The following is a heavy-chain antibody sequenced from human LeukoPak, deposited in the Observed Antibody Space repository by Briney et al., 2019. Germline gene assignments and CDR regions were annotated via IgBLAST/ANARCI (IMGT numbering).Heavy chain of an antibody. CDR2: MNPNSGNT. Sequence: ASVKVSCKASGYTFTSYDINWVRQATGQGLEWMGWMNPNSGNTGYAQKFQGRVTITRNTSISTAYMELSSLRSEDTAVYYCARGRYSGYDFGQEKNDQYYFDYWGQGTLVTVSS. CDR1: GYTFTSYD. CDR3: ARGRYSGYDFGQEKNDQYYFDY. V-gene: IGHV1-8*03. J-gene: IGHJ4*02. D-gene: IGHD5-12*01.